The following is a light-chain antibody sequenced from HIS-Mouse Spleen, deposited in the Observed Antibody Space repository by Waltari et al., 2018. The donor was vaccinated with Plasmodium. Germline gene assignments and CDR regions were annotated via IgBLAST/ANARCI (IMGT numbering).Light chain of an antibody. V-gene: IGLV2-23*01. Sequence: QSALTQPASVSGSPGQSITISCTGTRRDVGSYNLVSWYQQHPGKAPKLMIYEGSKRPSGVSNRFSGSKSGNTASLTISGLQAEDEADYYCCSYAGSSTNWVFGGGTKLTVL. CDR2: EGS. CDR3: CSYAGSSTNWV. J-gene: IGLJ3*02. CDR1: RRDVGSYNL.